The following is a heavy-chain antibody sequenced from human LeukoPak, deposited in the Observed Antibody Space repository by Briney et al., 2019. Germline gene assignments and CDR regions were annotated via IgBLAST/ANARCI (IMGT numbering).Heavy chain of an antibody. J-gene: IGHJ4*02. CDR2: IYPGDSDT. CDR3: ARRLLAAAFDY. Sequence: AGESLKISCKGSGYRFTNYWNGWVRQMPGKGLEWMGIIYPGDSDTRYSPSFQGQVTISADKSISTAYLQWSSLKASDTAMYYCARRLLAAAFDYWGQGTLVTVSS. D-gene: IGHD6-13*01. CDR1: GYRFTNYW. V-gene: IGHV5-51*01.